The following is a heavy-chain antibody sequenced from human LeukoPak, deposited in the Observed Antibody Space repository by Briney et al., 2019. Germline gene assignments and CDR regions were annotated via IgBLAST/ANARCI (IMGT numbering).Heavy chain of an antibody. Sequence: SHTLSLLCAISGHRVSSNSAAWNWIKQSPSRGLERLGRTYYRSKWYNDYAVSVKSRITINPDTSKNQFSLQLNSVTPEDTALYYCARGGSYSSSGGFFDYWGQGTLVTVSS. CDR1: GHRVSSNSAA. CDR2: TYYRSKWYN. D-gene: IGHD6-13*01. CDR3: ARGGSYSSSGGFFDY. V-gene: IGHV6-1*01. J-gene: IGHJ4*02.